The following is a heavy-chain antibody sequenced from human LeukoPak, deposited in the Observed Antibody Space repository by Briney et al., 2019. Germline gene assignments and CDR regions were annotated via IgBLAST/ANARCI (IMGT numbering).Heavy chain of an antibody. V-gene: IGHV1-46*01. Sequence: ASVKVSCKASGYTFTSYYMHWVRQAPGQGLEWMGVINPSGGSTSYAQKFQGRVTMTRDTSTSTVYMELSSLRSEDTAVYYCAREEGLVVPAARDDYWGQGTLVTVSS. CDR1: GYTFTSYY. CDR2: INPSGGST. J-gene: IGHJ4*02. D-gene: IGHD2-2*01. CDR3: AREEGLVVPAARDDY.